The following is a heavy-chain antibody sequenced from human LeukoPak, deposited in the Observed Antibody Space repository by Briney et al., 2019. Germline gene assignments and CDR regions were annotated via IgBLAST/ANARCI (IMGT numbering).Heavy chain of an antibody. Sequence: SETLSLTCTVSGGSISSYYWSWIRHPPGKGLEWSGYIYYSGSTNYNPSLKSRVTISVDTSKNQFSLKLSSVTAADTAVYYCARYAMVRGVIRAPFAFDIWGQGTMVTVSS. CDR3: ARYAMVRGVIRAPFAFDI. V-gene: IGHV4-59*01. J-gene: IGHJ3*02. CDR2: IYYSGST. CDR1: GGSISSYY. D-gene: IGHD3-10*01.